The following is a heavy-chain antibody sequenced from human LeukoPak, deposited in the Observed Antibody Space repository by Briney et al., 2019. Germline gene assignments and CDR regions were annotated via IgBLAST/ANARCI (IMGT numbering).Heavy chain of an antibody. J-gene: IGHJ4*02. CDR3: ATVTSRSYFDY. CDR2: VDPEDGET. CDR1: GYTFTDYY. D-gene: IGHD2-2*01. V-gene: IGHV1-69-2*01. Sequence: ASVKVSCKVSGYTFTDYYMHWVQQAPGKGLEWMGLVDPEDGETIYPEKFQGRVTITADTSTDTAYMELSSLRSEDTAVYYCATVTSRSYFDYWGQGTLVTVSS.